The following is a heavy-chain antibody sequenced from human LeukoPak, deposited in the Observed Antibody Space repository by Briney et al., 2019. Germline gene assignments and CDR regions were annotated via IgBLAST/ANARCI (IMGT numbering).Heavy chain of an antibody. CDR2: ISYDGSNK. CDR3: AKDDSSGYYYMDV. Sequence: GGSLRLSCAASGFTFSGYGMHWVRQAPGKGLEWVAVISYDGSNKYYADSVKGRLTISRDNSKNTLYLQMNSLRAEDTAVYYCAKDDSSGYYYMDVWGKGTTVTVSS. D-gene: IGHD6-6*01. CDR1: GFTFSGYG. V-gene: IGHV3-30*18. J-gene: IGHJ6*03.